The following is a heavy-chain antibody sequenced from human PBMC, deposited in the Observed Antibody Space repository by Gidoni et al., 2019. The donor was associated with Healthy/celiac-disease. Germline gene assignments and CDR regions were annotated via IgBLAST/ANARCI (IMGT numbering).Heavy chain of an antibody. V-gene: IGHV1-69*01. CDR1: GGTFRSDA. J-gene: IGHJ6*02. CDR3: ARDKNPGNNWNPMGYYYYGMDV. Sequence: QVQLVQPGAEGTKPGSSVKLSCKASGGTFRSDALSRVRHAPGQGLEWMGGIIPIFGTANYAQKVQGRGTITADESTSTAYMELSSLRSEDTAVYYCARDKNPGNNWNPMGYYYYGMDVWGQGTTVTVSS. D-gene: IGHD1-20*01. CDR2: IIPIFGTA.